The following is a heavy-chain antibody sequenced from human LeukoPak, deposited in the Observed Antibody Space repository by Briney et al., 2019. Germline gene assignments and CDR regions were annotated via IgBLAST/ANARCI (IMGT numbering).Heavy chain of an antibody. J-gene: IGHJ4*02. CDR2: LNADGNSI. CDR3: AGAYSAYDPFDY. V-gene: IGHV3-74*01. Sequence: GGSLRLSCAASGFTFSNYWMHWVRHAPGKGLVWVSRLNADGNSITYADSVRGRFTISRDNAKNTVHLQMNSLRVEDTAIYFCAGAYSAYDPFDYWGQGILVTVSS. CDR1: GFTFSNYW. D-gene: IGHD5-12*01.